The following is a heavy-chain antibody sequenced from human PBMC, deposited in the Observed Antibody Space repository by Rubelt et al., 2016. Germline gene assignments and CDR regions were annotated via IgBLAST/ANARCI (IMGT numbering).Heavy chain of an antibody. J-gene: IGHJ4*02. D-gene: IGHD3-22*01. V-gene: IGHV3-30*02. CDR3: ITMIVALY. CDR2: IRYDGSNK. Sequence: GLEWVAFIRYDGSNKYYADSVKGRFTISRDNSKNTLYLQMNSLRAEDTAVYYCITMIVALYWGQGTLVTVSS.